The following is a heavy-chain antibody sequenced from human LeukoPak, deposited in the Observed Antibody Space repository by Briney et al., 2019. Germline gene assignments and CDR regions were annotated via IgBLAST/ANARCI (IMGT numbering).Heavy chain of an antibody. CDR3: ARGLHLFDY. CDR1: GGSFSGYY. V-gene: IGHV4-34*01. CDR2: INHSGST. Sequence: SETLSLTCAVYGGSFSGYYWSWIRQPPGKGLGWIGEINHSGSTNYNPSLKSRVTISVDTSKNQFSLKLSSVTAADTAVYYCARGLHLFDYWGQGTLVTVSS. J-gene: IGHJ4*02.